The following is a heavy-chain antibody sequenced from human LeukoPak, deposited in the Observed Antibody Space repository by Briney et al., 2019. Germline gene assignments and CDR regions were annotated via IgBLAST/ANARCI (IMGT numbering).Heavy chain of an antibody. V-gene: IGHV5-51*01. CDR1: GYRFTDYW. Sequence: GESLKISCKGSGYRFTDYWIGWVRQMPGKGLEWMGIISPDDSDTRYSPSLQGQVTISPDASTSTAYLQWSSLKASDTAMYYCARYRGDYVSLPSPFDFWGQGTLVTVSS. D-gene: IGHD4-17*01. CDR2: ISPDDSDT. CDR3: ARYRGDYVSLPSPFDF. J-gene: IGHJ4*02.